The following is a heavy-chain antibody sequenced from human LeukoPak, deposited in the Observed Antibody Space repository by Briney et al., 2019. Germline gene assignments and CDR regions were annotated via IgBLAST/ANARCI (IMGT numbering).Heavy chain of an antibody. D-gene: IGHD6-19*01. J-gene: IGHJ4*02. CDR2: IKQDGSEK. Sequence: GGSLRLSCAASGFTFSGYAMNWVRQAPGKGLEWVANIKQDGSEKYYVDSVKGRFTISRDNAKNSLYLQMNSLRAEDTAVYYCARATGGQWLVRIFDYWGQGTLVTVSS. V-gene: IGHV3-7*01. CDR1: GFTFSGYA. CDR3: ARATGGQWLVRIFDY.